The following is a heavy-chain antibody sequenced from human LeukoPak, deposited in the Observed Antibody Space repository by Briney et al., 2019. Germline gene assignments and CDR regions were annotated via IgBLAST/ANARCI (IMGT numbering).Heavy chain of an antibody. D-gene: IGHD2-15*01. CDR1: GYTFTGYY. J-gene: IGHJ4*02. V-gene: IGHV1-2*04. Sequence: ASVKVSCKASGYTFTGYYMHWVRQAPGQGLEWMGWINPNSGGTNYAQKFQDWATMTRDTSISTAYMELSRLRSDDTAVYYCARGIGYCSGGSCYAYDYWGQGTLVTVSS. CDR3: ARGIGYCSGGSCYAYDY. CDR2: INPNSGGT.